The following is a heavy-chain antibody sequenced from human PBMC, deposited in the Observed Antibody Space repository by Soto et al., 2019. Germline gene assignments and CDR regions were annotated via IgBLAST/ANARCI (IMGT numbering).Heavy chain of an antibody. CDR1: GGSFSGYY. Sequence: PSEPLSLTCAVYGGSFSGYYWSWIRQPPGKGLEWIGEINHSGSTNYNPSLKSRVTISVDTSKNQFSLKLSSVTAADTAVYYCARGQGVVVPAAIRRYYYGMDVWGQGTTVTVSS. V-gene: IGHV4-34*01. CDR3: ARGQGVVVPAAIRRYYYGMDV. CDR2: INHSGST. D-gene: IGHD2-2*01. J-gene: IGHJ6*02.